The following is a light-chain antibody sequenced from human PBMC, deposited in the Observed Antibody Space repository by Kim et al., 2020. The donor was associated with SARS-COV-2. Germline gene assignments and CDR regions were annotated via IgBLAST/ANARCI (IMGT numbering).Light chain of an antibody. V-gene: IGLV3-21*01. CDR2: YDA. CDR3: QLWDSDTDHVV. J-gene: IGLJ2*01. CDR1: NIGRKA. Sequence: RGETATITCGGNNIGRKAVHWYQQRPGQATVLVIFYDAGRPSGIPERFSGSNSGNTATLTITRVEAGDEADYYCQLWDSDTDHVVFGGGTQLTVL.